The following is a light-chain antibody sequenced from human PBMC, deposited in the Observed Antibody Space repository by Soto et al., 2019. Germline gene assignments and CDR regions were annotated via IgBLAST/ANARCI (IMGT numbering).Light chain of an antibody. CDR3: QQYSSTLPWT. CDR1: QSVLYSSNNKNY. V-gene: IGKV4-1*01. J-gene: IGKJ1*01. Sequence: DIVMTQSPDSLAVSLGERATINCKSSQSVLYSSNNKNYLAWYQQKPGQPPKLLIYWASTRYSGVPDRFSGSGSGTDFTLTISSLQAEDVAVYYCQQYSSTLPWTFGQGTKVEIK. CDR2: WAS.